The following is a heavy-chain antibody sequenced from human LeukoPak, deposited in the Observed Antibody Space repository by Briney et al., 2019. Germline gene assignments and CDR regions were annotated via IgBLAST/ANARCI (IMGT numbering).Heavy chain of an antibody. J-gene: IGHJ4*02. CDR1: GFTFSSYS. Sequence: PGGSLRLSCAASGFTFSSYSMNWVRQAPGKGLEWVSYISSSRGTIHFADSVKGRFTISRDNAKNSLYLQMNSLRAEDTAVYYCARDYLGYDRSGYSDYWGQGTLVTVSS. D-gene: IGHD3-22*01. CDR3: ARDYLGYDRSGYSDY. V-gene: IGHV3-48*04. CDR2: ISSSRGTI.